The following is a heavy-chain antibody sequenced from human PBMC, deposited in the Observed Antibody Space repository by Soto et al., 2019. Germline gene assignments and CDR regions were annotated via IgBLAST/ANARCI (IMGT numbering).Heavy chain of an antibody. Sequence: QVQLVESGGGVVQPGRSLRLSCAASGFTFSSYAMQWVRQAPGKGLEWVAVISYDGSNKDYADSVKGRFTISRDNSKHPLSLQMNSLRAEDTAVYYCARETGYYYDSSGYYDYWGQGNLVNVSS. CDR1: GFTFSSYA. V-gene: IGHV3-30-3*01. CDR3: ARETGYYYDSSGYYDY. D-gene: IGHD3-22*01. J-gene: IGHJ4*02. CDR2: ISYDGSNK.